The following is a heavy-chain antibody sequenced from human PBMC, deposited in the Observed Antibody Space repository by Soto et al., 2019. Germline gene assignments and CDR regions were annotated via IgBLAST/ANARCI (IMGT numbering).Heavy chain of an antibody. Sequence: SETLSLTCTVSGGSIRSGGHYWGWIRQHPGKGLEWIGYIYYSGSTYYNPSLKSRVTISVDTSKNQFSLKLSSVTAADTAVYYCAREQRRYYYYGMDVWGQGTTVTVSS. CDR1: GGSIRSGGHY. J-gene: IGHJ6*02. CDR3: AREQRRYYYYGMDV. V-gene: IGHV4-31*03. CDR2: IYYSGST. D-gene: IGHD6-25*01.